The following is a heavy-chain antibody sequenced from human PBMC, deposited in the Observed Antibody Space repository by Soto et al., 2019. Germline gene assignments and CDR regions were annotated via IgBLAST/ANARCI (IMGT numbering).Heavy chain of an antibody. CDR3: ARDAGAPYDH. CDR1: GAPITINC. J-gene: IGHJ4*01. Sequence: SETLSLTCTVSGAPITINCWSWIRQAPGKGLEWIGSIYYSGSTTYNPSLKSRVTMSADTSKDQFSLKLNSVTAADTAVYYCARDAGAPYDHWGPGILVTVYS. V-gene: IGHV4-59*01. CDR2: IYYSGST. D-gene: IGHD4-17*01.